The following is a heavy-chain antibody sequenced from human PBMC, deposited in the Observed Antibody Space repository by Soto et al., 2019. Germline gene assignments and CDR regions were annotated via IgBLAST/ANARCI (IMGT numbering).Heavy chain of an antibody. CDR3: ATAGLFGEEPDY. D-gene: IGHD3-10*02. Sequence: ASVKVSCKVSGYTLTELFMHWVRQAPGKGLEWMGGFDPEDGETIYAQKFQGRVTMTEDTSTDTAYMELSSLRSEDTAVYYCATAGLFGEEPDYWGQGTLVTVST. V-gene: IGHV1-24*01. J-gene: IGHJ4*02. CDR1: GYTLTELF. CDR2: FDPEDGET.